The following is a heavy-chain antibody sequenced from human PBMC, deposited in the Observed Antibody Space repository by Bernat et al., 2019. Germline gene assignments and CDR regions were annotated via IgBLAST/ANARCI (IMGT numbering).Heavy chain of an antibody. J-gene: IGHJ4*02. CDR2: ISGSGGST. CDR3: AKVLPQSQELAYCGGDCYLDY. V-gene: IGHV3-23*04. D-gene: IGHD2-21*02. Sequence: EVKLVESGGGLVQPGGSLRLSCVASGFTFSSYAMSWVRQAPGKGLEWVSAISGSGGSTYYADSVKGRFTISRDNSKNTLYLQMNSLRAEDTAVNYYAKVLPQSQELAYCGGDCYLDYWGQGTLVTVSS. CDR1: GFTFSSYA.